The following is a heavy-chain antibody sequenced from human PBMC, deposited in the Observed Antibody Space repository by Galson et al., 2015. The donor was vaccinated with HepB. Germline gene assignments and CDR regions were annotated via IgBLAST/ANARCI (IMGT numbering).Heavy chain of an antibody. CDR1: GFPFSTYA. D-gene: IGHD6-25*01. CDR3: AKCAAPFYYYEMDV. CDR2: ISGWGGDT. Sequence: SLRLSCAGSGFPFSTYAMNWVRQGPGKGLEWVSGISGWGGDTYYANSVKGRFTISRDNSKNTLYLQMNTLGADDTAVYYCAKCAAPFYYYEMDVWGQGTTVTVSS. J-gene: IGHJ6*02. V-gene: IGHV3-23*01.